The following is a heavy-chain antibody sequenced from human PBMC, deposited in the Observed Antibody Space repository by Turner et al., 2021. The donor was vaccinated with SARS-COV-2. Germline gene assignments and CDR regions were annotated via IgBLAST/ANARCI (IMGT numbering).Heavy chain of an antibody. D-gene: IGHD5-18*01. CDR3: ASTVWLRGAFDI. CDR1: GGPSSSSSYY. CDR2: IYYSGST. V-gene: IGHV4-39*01. Sequence: QLQLQESGPGLVKPSETLSLTLPVSGGPSSSSSYYWGWIRQPPGKGLEWIGSIYYSGSTYYNPSLKSRVTTSVDTSKNQFSLKMSSVTAADTAVYYCASTVWLRGAFDIWGQGTMVTVSS. J-gene: IGHJ3*02.